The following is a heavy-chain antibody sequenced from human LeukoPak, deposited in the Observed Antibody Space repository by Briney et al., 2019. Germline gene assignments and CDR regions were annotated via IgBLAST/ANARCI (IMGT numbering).Heavy chain of an antibody. J-gene: IGHJ4*02. Sequence: ASVKVSCKASGGTFSSYAISWARQAPGQGLEWMGRIIPIFGTANYAQKFQGRVTITTDESTSTAYMELSSLRSEDTAVYYCASDSYGALDYWGQGTLVTVSS. CDR3: ASDSYGALDY. V-gene: IGHV1-69*05. CDR2: IIPIFGTA. CDR1: GGTFSSYA. D-gene: IGHD4-17*01.